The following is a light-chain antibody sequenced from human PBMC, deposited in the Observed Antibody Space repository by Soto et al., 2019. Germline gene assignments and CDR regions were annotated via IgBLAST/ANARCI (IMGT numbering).Light chain of an antibody. CDR2: NVN. Sequence: QSVLIQPPAVSGSPGQSVTISCTGTSNDVGSYDYVSWYQQHPGTVPKPMIYNVNTQPSGVPGRFSGSKSGNTASMTISGLQAEDEADYYFCSCKTVPCVFGTGTKVTVL. CDR1: SNDVGSYDY. V-gene: IGLV2-11*01. J-gene: IGLJ1*01. CDR3: CSCKTVPCV.